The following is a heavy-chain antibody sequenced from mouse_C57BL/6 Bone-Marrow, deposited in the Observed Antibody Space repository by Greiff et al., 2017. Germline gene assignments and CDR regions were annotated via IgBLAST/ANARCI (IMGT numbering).Heavy chain of an antibody. V-gene: IGHV10-3*01. D-gene: IGHD3-3*01. J-gene: IGHJ1*03. Sequence: EVKLVESGGGLVQPKGSLKLSCAASGFTFNTYAMHWVRQAPGKGLEWVARIRSKSSNYATYYADSVKDRFTISRDDSQSMLYLQMNNLKTEDTAMYYCVREGPRDVYWHFDVWGTGTTVTVSS. CDR2: IRSKSSNYAT. CDR1: GFTFNTYA. CDR3: VREGPRDVYWHFDV.